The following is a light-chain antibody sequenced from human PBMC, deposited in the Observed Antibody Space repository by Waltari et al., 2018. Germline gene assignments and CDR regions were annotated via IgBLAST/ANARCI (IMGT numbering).Light chain of an antibody. CDR3: CSYAGSGTWV. Sequence: QSALTQPASVSGSPGQSITISCTGTSSDVGSYHYFSWYQQHPGKAPKVMIYEGSKRPSGVSNRFSGSKSGNTASLTISGLQAEDEADYYCCSYAGSGTWVFGGGTKLTVL. J-gene: IGLJ3*02. CDR2: EGS. CDR1: SSDVGSYHY. V-gene: IGLV2-23*01.